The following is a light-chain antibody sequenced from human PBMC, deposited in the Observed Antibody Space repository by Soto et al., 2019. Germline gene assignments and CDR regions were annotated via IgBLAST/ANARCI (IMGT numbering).Light chain of an antibody. CDR1: SSDVGGFNY. Sequence: QSVLTQPASVSGSPGQSITISCTGTSSDVGGFNYVSWYQQHPGKAPKLMIYDVTNRPSGVSYRFSGSKSGTTASLTISGLQAEDEAEYYCNSYTSSSTYVFGTGTKLTV. CDR3: NSYTSSSTYV. J-gene: IGLJ1*01. CDR2: DVT. V-gene: IGLV2-14*03.